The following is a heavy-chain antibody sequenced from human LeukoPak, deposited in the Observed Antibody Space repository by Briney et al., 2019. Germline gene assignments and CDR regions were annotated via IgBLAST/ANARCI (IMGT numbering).Heavy chain of an antibody. CDR3: ARTIYDSSGYYPD. Sequence: SVKVSCTASGGTFSSYAISWVRQAPGQGLEWMGGIIPIFGTANYAQKFQGRVTITADESTSTAYMELSSLRSEDTAVYYCARTIYDSSGYYPDWGQGTLVTVSS. V-gene: IGHV1-69*13. J-gene: IGHJ4*02. CDR1: GGTFSSYA. D-gene: IGHD3-22*01. CDR2: IIPIFGTA.